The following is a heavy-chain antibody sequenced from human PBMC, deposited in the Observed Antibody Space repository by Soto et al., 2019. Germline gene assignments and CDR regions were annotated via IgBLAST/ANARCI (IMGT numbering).Heavy chain of an antibody. CDR2: ISAYNGNT. CDR3: ARGPVAAAGFWSGFYTFDY. D-gene: IGHD3-3*01. V-gene: IGHV1-18*01. CDR1: GYTFTSYG. J-gene: IGHJ4*02. Sequence: ASVKVSCKASGYTFTSYGISWVRQAPGQGLEWMGWISAYNGNTNYAQKLQGRVTMTTDTSTSTAYMKLSSVTAADTAVYYCARGPVAAAGFWSGFYTFDYWGQGALVTVSS.